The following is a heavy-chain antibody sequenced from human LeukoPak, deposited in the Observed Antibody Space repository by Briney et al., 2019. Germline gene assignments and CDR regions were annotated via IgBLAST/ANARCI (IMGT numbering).Heavy chain of an antibody. J-gene: IGHJ4*02. CDR3: ARDELLFGY. V-gene: IGHV1-18*04. CDR1: GYTFTSYG. CDR2: ISAYNGNT. D-gene: IGHD1-26*01. Sequence: ASVTVSFKAPGYTFTSYGISWVRQAPGQGREWMGWISAYNGNTNYAQKLQGRVTMTTDTSTSTAYMELRSLRSDDTAVYYCARDELLFGYWGQGTLVTVSS.